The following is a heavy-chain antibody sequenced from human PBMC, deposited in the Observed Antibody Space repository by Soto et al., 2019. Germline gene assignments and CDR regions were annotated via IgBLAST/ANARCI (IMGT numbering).Heavy chain of an antibody. CDR1: GFSFSSFA. Sequence: QVQLVESGGGVVQPGGPLRLSCAAYGFSFSSFAMHWVRQAPGKGLEWVALISYDRRDKYYVDSVKGRFTISRDNSENTLYLQMNSLRPEDTAVYYCATRQLLTVPAGIRTYGMDVWGQGTPVTVSS. D-gene: IGHD1-20*01. V-gene: IGHV3-30*03. CDR3: ATRQLLTVPAGIRTYGMDV. CDR2: ISYDRRDK. J-gene: IGHJ6*02.